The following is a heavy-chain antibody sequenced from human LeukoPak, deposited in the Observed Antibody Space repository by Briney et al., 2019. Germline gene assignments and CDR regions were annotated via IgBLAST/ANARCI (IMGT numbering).Heavy chain of an antibody. D-gene: IGHD1-7*01. Sequence: SGTLSLTCAVSGGSISSSNWWTWVRQPPGKGLEWIGEIYESGSTNYNPSLKSRVTISVDKSNSQFSLKLTSVTAADTAVYYCASRYNWNYEDKGLDYWGQGTLVTVSS. CDR2: IYESGST. CDR1: GGSISSSNW. CDR3: ASRYNWNYEDKGLDY. V-gene: IGHV4-4*02. J-gene: IGHJ4*02.